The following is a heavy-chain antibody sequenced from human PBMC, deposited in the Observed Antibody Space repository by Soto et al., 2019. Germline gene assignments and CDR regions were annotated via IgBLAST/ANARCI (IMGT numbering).Heavy chain of an antibody. D-gene: IGHD3-22*01. CDR3: AGRRPYYFASMPYVADY. CDR2: MRHSGST. V-gene: IGHV4-31*03. Sequence: QVQLQESGPGLVKPSQTLSLTCTVSGESISSADFYWSWISQHPGNGLEWIGYMRHSGSTFYNPSLRRRLPISVGTSASQFALRLTSVTAADTAGYYCAGRRPYYFASMPYVADYWGQGTRVTVSS. CDR1: GESISSADFY. J-gene: IGHJ4*02.